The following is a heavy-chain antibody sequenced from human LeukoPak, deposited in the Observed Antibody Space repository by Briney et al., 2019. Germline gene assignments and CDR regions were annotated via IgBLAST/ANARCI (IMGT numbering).Heavy chain of an antibody. J-gene: IGHJ3*02. CDR1: GGSISSSSYY. CDR2: IYYSGST. CDR3: ATLRGVLPLDAFDI. D-gene: IGHD3-10*01. V-gene: IGHV4-39*01. Sequence: SETLSLTCTVSGGSISSSSYYWGWIRQPPGKGLEWIGSIYYSGSTYCNPSLKSRVTISVDTSKNQFSLKLSSVTAADTAVYYCATLRGVLPLDAFDIWGQGTMVTVSS.